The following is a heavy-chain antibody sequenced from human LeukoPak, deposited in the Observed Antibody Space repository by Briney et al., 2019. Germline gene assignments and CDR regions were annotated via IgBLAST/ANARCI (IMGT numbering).Heavy chain of an antibody. J-gene: IGHJ4*02. CDR2: IRYDGTDK. CDR3: AKEGSASYGRGSIDY. D-gene: IGHD3-10*01. Sequence: PGGSLRLSCAASGFNFYNYGMHWVRQAPGKGLEWVAFIRYDGTDKYHADSVRGRFTISKDTSQNTLYLQMNSLTPEDTAVYYCAKEGSASYGRGSIDYWGQGTQLTVSS. V-gene: IGHV3-30*02. CDR1: GFNFYNYG.